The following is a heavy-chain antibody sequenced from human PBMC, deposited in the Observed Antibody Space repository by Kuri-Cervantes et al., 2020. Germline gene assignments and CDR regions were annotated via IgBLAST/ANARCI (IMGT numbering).Heavy chain of an antibody. CDR2: ISTTSTYI. J-gene: IGHJ4*02. CDR1: GFTFNRHT. CDR3: ARGSLSSWNDGLYDS. V-gene: IGHV3-21*01. Sequence: GSLRLSCTASGFTFNRHTMTWVRQAPGKGLEWVSSISTTSTYIFYADSMKGRFTISRDNAENSLYLQMDSLRAEDTAVYYCARGSLSSWNDGLYDSWGQGTLVTVSS. D-gene: IGHD1-1*01.